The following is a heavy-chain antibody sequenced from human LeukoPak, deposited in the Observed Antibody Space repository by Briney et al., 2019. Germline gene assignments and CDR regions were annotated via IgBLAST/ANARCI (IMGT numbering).Heavy chain of an antibody. CDR2: INPNSGGT. CDR3: ARGGYCSSTSCYLQRY. V-gene: IGHV1-2*06. D-gene: IGHD2-2*01. J-gene: IGHJ4*02. Sequence: ASVKVSFKASGYTFTGYYMHWVRQAPGQGLEWMGRINPNSGGTNYAQKFQGRVTMTRDTSISTAYTELSRLRSDDTAVYYCARGGYCSSTSCYLQRYWGQGTLVTVSS. CDR1: GYTFTGYY.